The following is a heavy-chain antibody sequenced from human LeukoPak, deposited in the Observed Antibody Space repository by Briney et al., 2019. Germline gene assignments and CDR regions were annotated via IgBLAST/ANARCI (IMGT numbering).Heavy chain of an antibody. CDR3: AREMSTTTVTTGGFDP. J-gene: IGHJ5*02. CDR2: ISAYNGNT. D-gene: IGHD4-17*01. V-gene: IGHV1-18*01. Sequence: ASVKVSCKASGYTFTSYGISWVRQAPGQGLEWMRWISAYNGNTNYAQKLQGRVTMTTDTSTSTAYMELRSLRSDDTAVYYCAREMSTTTVTTGGFDPWGQGTLVTVSS. CDR1: GYTFTSYG.